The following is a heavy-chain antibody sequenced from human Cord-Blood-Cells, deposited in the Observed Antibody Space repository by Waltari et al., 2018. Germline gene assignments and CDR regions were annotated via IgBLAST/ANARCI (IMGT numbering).Heavy chain of an antibody. CDR3: ARSNCSSTSCYYFDY. CDR1: GYTFTGYY. J-gene: IGHJ4*02. CDR2: INPNSGGT. D-gene: IGHD2-2*01. Sequence: QVQLVQSGAEVKKPGASVKVSCKASGYTFTGYYMHWVRRAPGQGLEWMGRINPNSGGTNYAQKFQGRVTMTRDTSISTAYMELSRLRSDDTVVYYCARSNCSSTSCYYFDYWGQGTLVTVSS. V-gene: IGHV1-2*05.